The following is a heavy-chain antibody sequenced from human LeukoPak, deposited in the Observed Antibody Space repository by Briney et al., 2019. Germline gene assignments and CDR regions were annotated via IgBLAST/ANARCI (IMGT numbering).Heavy chain of an antibody. Sequence: GGSLRLSCAASGFTFSSYSMNWVRQAPGKGLEWVSSISSSSSYIYYADSVKGRFTISRDNAKNSLYLQMNSLRAEDTAVYYCARDRGYYDYVWGSYRLLDYWGQGTLVTVSS. J-gene: IGHJ4*02. CDR1: GFTFSSYS. D-gene: IGHD3-16*02. CDR2: ISSSSSYI. V-gene: IGHV3-21*04. CDR3: ARDRGYYDYVWGSYRLLDY.